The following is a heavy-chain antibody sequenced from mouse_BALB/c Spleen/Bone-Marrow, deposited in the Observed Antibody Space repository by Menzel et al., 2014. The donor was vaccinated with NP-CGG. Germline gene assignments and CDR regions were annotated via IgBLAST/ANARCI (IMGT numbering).Heavy chain of an antibody. CDR2: IDPANGNT. Sequence: EVKLVESGAELVKPGASVKLSCTASGFNVKDTYIHWVKQRPEQGLEWIGRIDPANGNTKYDPKFQGKATITADTSSNTAFLPLRSLTSEDTCVYYCASYVYGYFFDYWGQGTTLTVSS. CDR3: ASYVYGYFFDY. V-gene: IGHV14-3*02. J-gene: IGHJ2*01. CDR1: GFNVKDTY. D-gene: IGHD2-2*01.